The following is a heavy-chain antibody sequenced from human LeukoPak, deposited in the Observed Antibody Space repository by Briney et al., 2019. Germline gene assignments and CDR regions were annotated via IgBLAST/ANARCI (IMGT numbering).Heavy chain of an antibody. Sequence: SETLSLTCAVSGYSISSGHHWGWIRQPPGKGLEWIGHIFHNGNTYYNPSLQSRVTMSVDTSKNQFSLRMTSVTTADTAVYYCAREGSDFWTEGTPPLWGQGTLVLVS. CDR1: GYSISSGHH. J-gene: IGHJ4*02. CDR2: IFHNGNT. CDR3: AREGSDFWTEGTPPL. D-gene: IGHD3-3*01. V-gene: IGHV4-38-2*02.